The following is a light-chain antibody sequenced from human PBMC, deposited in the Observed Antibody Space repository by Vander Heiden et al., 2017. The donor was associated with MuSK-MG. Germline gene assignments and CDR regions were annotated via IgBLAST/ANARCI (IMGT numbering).Light chain of an antibody. CDR1: QTIRNF. V-gene: IGKV1-39*01. CDR3: QQSDSNPLFT. J-gene: IGKJ3*01. Sequence: DIQLTQSPSSLSASVGDRVTISCRASQTIRNFLNWYQQKPGKAPKLLIYAAFSLQSGVPSRFSGSGYGKDFTLTISTRQPEDFATYYCQQSDSNPLFTFGHGTKVDIK. CDR2: AAF.